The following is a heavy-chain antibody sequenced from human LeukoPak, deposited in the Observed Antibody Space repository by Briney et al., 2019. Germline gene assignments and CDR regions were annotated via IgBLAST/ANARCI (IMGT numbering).Heavy chain of an antibody. CDR2: ISGSGGST. Sequence: GGSLRLSCAASGFTFSSYAMSWVRQAPGKGLVWVSAISGSGGSTYYADSVKGRFTISRDNSKNTLYLQMNSLRAEDTAVYYCARRSTTVTYSYYYYYGMDVWGQGTTVTVSS. D-gene: IGHD4-17*01. CDR3: ARRSTTVTYSYYYYYGMDV. CDR1: GFTFSSYA. V-gene: IGHV3-23*01. J-gene: IGHJ6*02.